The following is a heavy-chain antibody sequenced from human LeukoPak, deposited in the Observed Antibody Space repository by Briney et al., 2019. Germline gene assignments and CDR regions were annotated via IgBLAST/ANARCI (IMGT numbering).Heavy chain of an antibody. CDR2: ISYDGSND. V-gene: IGHV3-30-3*01. J-gene: IGHJ4*02. Sequence: GRSLRLSCAASGFTFSGYAMHWVRQAPGKGLEWVAVISYDGSNDYYADPVKGRFTISRDNPKNTLYLQMHSLRAEDTAVYYCATSGPGIAGAGYVDYWGQGTLVTVSS. CDR3: ATSGPGIAGAGYVDY. CDR1: GFTFSGYA. D-gene: IGHD6-19*01.